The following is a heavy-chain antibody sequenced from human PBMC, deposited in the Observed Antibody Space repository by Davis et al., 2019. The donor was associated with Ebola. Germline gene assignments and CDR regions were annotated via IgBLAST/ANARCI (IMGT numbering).Heavy chain of an antibody. CDR2: INPSGGST. CDR1: GYTFTSYY. CDR3: ARDMGMVQEANWFDP. D-gene: IGHD3-10*01. V-gene: IGHV1-46*01. Sequence: ASVKVSCKASGYTFTSYYMHWVRQAPGQGLEWMGIINPSGGSTSYAQKFQGRVTMTRDTSTSTVYTELRSLRPDDTAVYYCARDMGMVQEANWFDPWGQGTLVTVSS. J-gene: IGHJ5*02.